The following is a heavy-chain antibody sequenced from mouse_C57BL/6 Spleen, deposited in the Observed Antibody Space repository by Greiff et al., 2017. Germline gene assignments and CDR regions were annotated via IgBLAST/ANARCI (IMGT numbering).Heavy chain of an antibody. D-gene: IGHD1-1*01. CDR2: IDPSDSYT. Sequence: QVQLQQPGAELVKPGASVKLSCKASGYTFTSYWMQWVKQRPGQGLEWIGEIDPSDSYTNYNQKFKGKATLTVDTSSSTAYMQLSSLTSEDSAVYYCARHEGEAYYYGSSYDYFDYWGQGTTLTVSS. CDR3: ARHEGEAYYYGSSYDYFDY. CDR1: GYTFTSYW. J-gene: IGHJ2*01. V-gene: IGHV1-50*01.